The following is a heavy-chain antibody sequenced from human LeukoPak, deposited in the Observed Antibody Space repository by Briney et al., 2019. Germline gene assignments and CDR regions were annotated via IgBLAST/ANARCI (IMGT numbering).Heavy chain of an antibody. D-gene: IGHD5-12*01. CDR3: TRDSSWYDWFYDY. V-gene: IGHV4-38-2*02. CDR1: GYSISSGYY. Sequence: SETLSLTCTVSGYSISSGYYWGWIRQPPGQGLEWIGSIYHSGSTYYNPSLKSRVTISVDTSKNQFSLKLSSVTAADTAVYYCTRDSSWYDWFYDYWGQGTLVTVSS. J-gene: IGHJ4*02. CDR2: IYHSGST.